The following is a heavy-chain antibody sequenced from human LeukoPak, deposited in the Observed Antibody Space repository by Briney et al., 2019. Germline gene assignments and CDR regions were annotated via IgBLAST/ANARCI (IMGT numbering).Heavy chain of an antibody. J-gene: IGHJ4*02. D-gene: IGHD3-3*01. CDR3: ARGYDFWSGYYALDY. V-gene: IGHV3-30-3*01. CDR1: GYTFSSYA. Sequence: SCKASGYTFSSYAMHWVRQAPGKGLEWVAVISYDGSNKYYADSVKGRFTISRDNSKNTLYLQMNSLRAEDTAVYYCARGYDFWSGYYALDYWGQGTLVTVSS. CDR2: ISYDGSNK.